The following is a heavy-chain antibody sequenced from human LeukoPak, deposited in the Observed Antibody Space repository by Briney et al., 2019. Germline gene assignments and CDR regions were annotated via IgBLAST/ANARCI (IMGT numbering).Heavy chain of an antibody. J-gene: IGHJ6*02. V-gene: IGHV3-30*18. CDR2: ISYDGSNK. CDR3: AKEGGKTSYYYYYYGMDV. D-gene: IGHD1-26*01. Sequence: GRSLRLSCAASGFTFSSYGMHWVRQAPGKGLEWVAVISYDGSNKYYADSVKGRFTISRDNSKNTLYPQMNSLRAEDTAVYYCAKEGGKTSYYYYYYGMDVWGQGTTVTVSS. CDR1: GFTFSSYG.